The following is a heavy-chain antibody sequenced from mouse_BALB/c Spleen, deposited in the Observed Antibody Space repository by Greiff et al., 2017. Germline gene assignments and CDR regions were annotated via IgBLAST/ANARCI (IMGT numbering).Heavy chain of an antibody. Sequence: DVHLQESGPGLVKPSQSLSLTCSVTGYSITSGYYWNWIRQFPGNKLEWMGYISYDGSNNYNPSLKNRISITRDTSKNQFFLKLNSVTTEDTATYYCARDDGNSFAYWGQGTLVTVSA. D-gene: IGHD2-1*01. CDR2: ISYDGSN. J-gene: IGHJ3*01. V-gene: IGHV3-6*02. CDR3: ARDDGNSFAY. CDR1: GYSITSGYY.